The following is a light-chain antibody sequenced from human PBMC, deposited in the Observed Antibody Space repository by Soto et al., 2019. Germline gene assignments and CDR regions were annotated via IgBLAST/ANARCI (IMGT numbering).Light chain of an antibody. CDR2: GAS. V-gene: IGKV3-15*01. CDR1: QSVSSN. Sequence: EIVMTQSPATLSVSPGERATLSCRASQSVSSNLAWYQQKPGQAPRLLIYGASTRATGIPARFIGSGSGTEFTLTISSLQSEDFAVYHCQQYNNWPPYTFGQGTKLEIK. J-gene: IGKJ2*01. CDR3: QQYNNWPPYT.